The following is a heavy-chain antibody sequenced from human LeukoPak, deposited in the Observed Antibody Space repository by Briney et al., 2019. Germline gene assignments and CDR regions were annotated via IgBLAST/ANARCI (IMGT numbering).Heavy chain of an antibody. CDR3: VRDLNWAFDY. CDR1: GFTFSSYS. CDR2: ISSSSSYI. J-gene: IGHJ4*02. V-gene: IGHV3-21*01. Sequence: GGSLRLSCAASGFTFSSYSMNWVRQAPGKGLEWVSSISSSSSYIYYADSVKGRFTISRDNAKNSLYLQINSLRAEDTAVYYCVRDLNWAFDYWGQGTLVTVSS. D-gene: IGHD3-16*01.